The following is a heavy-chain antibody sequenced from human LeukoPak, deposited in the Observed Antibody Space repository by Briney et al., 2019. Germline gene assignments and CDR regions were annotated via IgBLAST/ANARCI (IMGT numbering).Heavy chain of an antibody. V-gene: IGHV6-1*01. CDR3: VRDSDDYYWALDF. CDR2: TYYRSRWGN. CDR1: GDSVSNNIAT. D-gene: IGHD3-10*01. J-gene: IGHJ4*02. Sequence: SQTLSLTCAISGDSVSNNIATWNSVRQSPSRGLEWLGRTYYRSRWGNDYAISVKGRITINPDTSRNQFSLQLNSVTPEDTAVYYCVRDSDDYYWALDFWGQGTPGTVSS.